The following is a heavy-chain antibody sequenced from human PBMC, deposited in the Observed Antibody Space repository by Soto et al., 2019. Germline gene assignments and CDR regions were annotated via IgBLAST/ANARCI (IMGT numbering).Heavy chain of an antibody. CDR1: GYSFTRYW. V-gene: IGHV5-10-1*01. J-gene: IGHJ4*02. CDR2: IDASDSYT. Sequence: EAPKTSCKGSGYSFTRYWISSVRQMPGKGLEWMGRIDASDSYTNYSPSFQGHVTISADKSISTAYLQWSSLKASDTAMYYCASHTPFIRDFDYWGQGTLVTVSS. CDR3: ASHTPFIRDFDY. D-gene: IGHD3-16*02.